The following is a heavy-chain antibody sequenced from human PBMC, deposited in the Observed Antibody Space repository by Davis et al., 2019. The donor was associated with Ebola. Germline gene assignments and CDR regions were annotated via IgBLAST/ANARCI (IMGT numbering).Heavy chain of an antibody. Sequence: SVKVSCKASGGTFSSYAISWVRQAPGQGLEWLGWISAYNGNTNYAQKFQGRVTITADKSTSTAYMELSSLRSEDTAVYYCATFMITFGGVIVKPWFDPWGQGTLVTVSS. V-gene: IGHV1-69*10. CDR2: ISAYNGNT. CDR3: ATFMITFGGVIVKPWFDP. CDR1: GGTFSSYA. J-gene: IGHJ5*02. D-gene: IGHD3-16*02.